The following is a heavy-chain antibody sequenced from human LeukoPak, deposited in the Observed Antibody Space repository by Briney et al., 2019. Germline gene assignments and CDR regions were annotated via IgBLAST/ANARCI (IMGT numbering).Heavy chain of an antibody. V-gene: IGHV1-18*01. CDR3: ARAFLAAAGNAFDI. CDR1: GYTFTSYG. Sequence: GASVKVSCKASGYTFTSYGISWVRQAPGQGLEWMGWISAYNGNTNYAQKLQGRVTMTTDTSTSTAYMELRSLRSDDTAVYYRARAFLAAAGNAFDIWGQGTMVTVSS. CDR2: ISAYNGNT. D-gene: IGHD6-13*01. J-gene: IGHJ3*02.